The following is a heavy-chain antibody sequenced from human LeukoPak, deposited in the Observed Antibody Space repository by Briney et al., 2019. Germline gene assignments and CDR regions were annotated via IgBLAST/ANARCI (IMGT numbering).Heavy chain of an antibody. D-gene: IGHD6-19*01. CDR1: GFTFSSYE. J-gene: IGHJ4*02. Sequence: PGGSLRLSCAASGFTFSSYEMNWVRQAPGKGLEWVPYISGSSSTIYYADSVKGRFTISRDNAKNSLYLQMNSLRAEDTGVYYCVISSGWKGGYYFDFWGQGTLVTVSA. CDR2: ISGSSSTI. CDR3: VISSGWKGGYYFDF. V-gene: IGHV3-48*03.